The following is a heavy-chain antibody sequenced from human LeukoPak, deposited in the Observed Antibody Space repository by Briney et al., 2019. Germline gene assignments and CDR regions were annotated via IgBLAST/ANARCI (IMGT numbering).Heavy chain of an antibody. J-gene: IGHJ4*02. CDR1: GFTFSSYS. D-gene: IGHD5-18*01. V-gene: IGHV3-48*01. Sequence: PGGSLRLSCAASGFTFSSYSMDWVRQAPGKGLEWVSYISSSSSTIYYADSVKGRFTISRDNAKNSLYLQMNSLRAEDTAVYYCAREPRGYSYGLFDYWGQGTLVTVS. CDR3: AREPRGYSYGLFDY. CDR2: ISSSSSTI.